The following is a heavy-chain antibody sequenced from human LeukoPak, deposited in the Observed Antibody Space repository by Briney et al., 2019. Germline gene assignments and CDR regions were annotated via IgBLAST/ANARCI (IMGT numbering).Heavy chain of an antibody. CDR2: INPSGDST. CDR1: GYTFISNH. CDR3: AKLAASETGEGS. Sequence: GASVKISCKASGYTFISNHIHCVRQAPGQGLEWMGVINPSGDSTSYAQKFQGRVTMTRDTSTSTVYMELSSLRSEDTAIYYCAKLAASETGEGSWGQGTLVTVSS. D-gene: IGHD6-13*01. V-gene: IGHV1-46*01. J-gene: IGHJ5*02.